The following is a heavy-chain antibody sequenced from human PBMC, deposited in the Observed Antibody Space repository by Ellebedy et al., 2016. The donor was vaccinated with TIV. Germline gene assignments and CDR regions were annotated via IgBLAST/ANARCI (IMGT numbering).Heavy chain of an antibody. J-gene: IGHJ4*02. V-gene: IGHV3-23*01. Sequence: GESLKISXAASGFTFSDYAMSWVRQAPGMGLEWVSSISRSASNAFYADSVNGRFTISRDNSKNMLFLQMTSLRADDTAVYYCAKGGSYGQYYFDYWGQGTLVTVSS. CDR1: GFTFSDYA. CDR3: AKGGSYGQYYFDY. D-gene: IGHD5-18*01. CDR2: ISRSASNA.